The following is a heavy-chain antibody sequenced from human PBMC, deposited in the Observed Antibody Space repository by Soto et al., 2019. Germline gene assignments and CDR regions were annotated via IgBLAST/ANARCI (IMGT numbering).Heavy chain of an antibody. CDR3: AKDIRGLRGAYYFDN. J-gene: IGHJ4*02. Sequence: EVQLLESGGGLVQPGGSQGLSCAASGFSFSSYAMTWVRQAPGKGLEWVSAISGSGSITYYADSVKGRFTISRDNSKNTLDLQMNSLRAEDTAVYYCAKDIRGLRGAYYFDNWGQGILVTVSS. CDR2: ISGSGSIT. CDR1: GFSFSSYA. D-gene: IGHD3-10*01. V-gene: IGHV3-23*01.